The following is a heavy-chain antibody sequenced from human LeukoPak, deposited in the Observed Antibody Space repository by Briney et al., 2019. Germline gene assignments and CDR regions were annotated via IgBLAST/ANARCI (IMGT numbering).Heavy chain of an antibody. V-gene: IGHV3-64*01. J-gene: IGHJ3*02. Sequence: GGSLRLSCAASGFTFSSYAMHWVRQAPGRGLEYVSAISSNGGSTYYANSVKGRFTIPRDNSKNTLYLQMGSLRAEDMAVYYCARGATRDDAFDIWGQGTMVTVSS. CDR2: ISSNGGST. CDR1: GFTFSSYA. CDR3: ARGATRDDAFDI.